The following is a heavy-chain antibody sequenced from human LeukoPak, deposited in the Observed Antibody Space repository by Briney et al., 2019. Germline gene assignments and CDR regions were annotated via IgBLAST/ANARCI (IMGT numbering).Heavy chain of an antibody. CDR2: ISYDGSSK. V-gene: IGHV3-30*18. D-gene: IGHD1-1*01. J-gene: IGHJ4*02. CDR3: AKDMAARRSLTPNFDY. CDR1: GFTFSTYA. Sequence: GGSLRLSCSASGFTFSTYAIHWVRQAPGKGLEWVAVISYDGSSKHYADSVSGRFFTSRDTPMNTVHLQLNNLSSEDTAVYYCAKDMAARRSLTPNFDYWGQGALVTVSS.